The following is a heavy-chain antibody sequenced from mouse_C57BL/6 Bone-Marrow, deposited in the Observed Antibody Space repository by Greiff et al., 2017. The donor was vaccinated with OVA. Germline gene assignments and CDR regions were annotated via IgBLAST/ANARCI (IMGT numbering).Heavy chain of an antibody. V-gene: IGHV1-42*01. CDR3: ARCPYSNYLWYFDV. J-gene: IGHJ1*03. CDR1: GYSFTGYY. Sequence: EVKLVESGPELVKPGASVKISCKASGYSFTGYYMNWVKQSPEKSLEWIGEINPSTGGTTYNQKFKAKATLTVDKSSSTAYMQLKSLTSEDSAVYYCARCPYSNYLWYFDVWGTGTTVTVSS. CDR2: INPSTGGT. D-gene: IGHD2-5*01.